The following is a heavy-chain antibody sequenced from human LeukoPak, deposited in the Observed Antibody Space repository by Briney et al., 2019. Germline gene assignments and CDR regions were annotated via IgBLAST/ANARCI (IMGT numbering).Heavy chain of an antibody. Sequence: PSETLSLTCSVYGRSFSGYYWSWIRQPPGEGLEWIGEINHSGNTNYNPTLKCRVTISVDTSKTQFSLKLSSVTAADTAVYYCARRGSSAFYYHYYMDVWGKGTTVTVSS. CDR3: ARRGSSAFYYHYYMDV. V-gene: IGHV4-34*01. J-gene: IGHJ6*03. D-gene: IGHD6-6*01. CDR2: INHSGNT. CDR1: GRSFSGYY.